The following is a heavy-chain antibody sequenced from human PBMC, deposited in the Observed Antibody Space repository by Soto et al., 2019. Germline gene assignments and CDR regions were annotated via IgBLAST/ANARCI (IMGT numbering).Heavy chain of an antibody. CDR3: ARAPVWVATSMIFDY. V-gene: IGHV4-30-4*01. CDR1: GGSISSGDYY. Sequence: PSETLSLTCTVSGGSISSGDYYWSWIRQPPGKGLEWIGYIYYSGSTYYNPSLKSRVTISVDTSKNQFSLKLSSVTAADTAVYYCARAPVWVATSMIFDYWGQGTLVTVS. J-gene: IGHJ4*02. CDR2: IYYSGST. D-gene: IGHD5-12*01.